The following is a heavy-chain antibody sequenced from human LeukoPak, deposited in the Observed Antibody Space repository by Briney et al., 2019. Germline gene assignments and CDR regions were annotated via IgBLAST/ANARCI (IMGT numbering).Heavy chain of an antibody. CDR2: ISYDGSNK. J-gene: IGHJ4*02. CDR1: GFTFSSYA. D-gene: IGHD1-14*01. CDR3: ARDGNRWHLDY. V-gene: IGHV3-30*04. Sequence: PGGSLRLSCAASGFTFSSYAMHWVRQAPGKGLEWVAVISYDGSNKYYADSVKGRFTISRDNSENTLYLQMNSLRTEDTAVYYCARDGNRWHLDYWGQGTLVTVSS.